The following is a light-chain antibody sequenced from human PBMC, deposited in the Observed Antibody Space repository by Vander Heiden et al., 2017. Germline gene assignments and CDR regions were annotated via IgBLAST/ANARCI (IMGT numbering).Light chain of an antibody. J-gene: IGKJ1*01. CDR2: SAS. CDR1: QSVSRN. V-gene: IGKV1-39*01. Sequence: DIQMTQSPSSLSASVGDRVTITCRASQSVSRNLNWYQQKVGKAPSLLIYSASSLQSGVPSRFSGSGSGTDFTLTISSLQPEDFATYYCLQSYSTPWTFGQGTKVEVK. CDR3: LQSYSTPWT.